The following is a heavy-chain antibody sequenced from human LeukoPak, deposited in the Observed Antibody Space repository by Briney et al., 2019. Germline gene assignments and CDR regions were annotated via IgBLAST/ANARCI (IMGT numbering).Heavy chain of an antibody. CDR1: GYTLPNYY. CDR2: TTPSGGST. CDR3: ARVFGFDRSGYVDY. Sequence: ASVKVSCKASGYTLPNYYMHWVRQAPGQGLEWMGITTPSGGSTSYSQKFQGRVTMTRDTSTSTVYMELSSLRSEDTAVYYCARVFGFDRSGYVDYWGQGTLVTVSS. D-gene: IGHD3-3*01. J-gene: IGHJ4*02. V-gene: IGHV1-46*01.